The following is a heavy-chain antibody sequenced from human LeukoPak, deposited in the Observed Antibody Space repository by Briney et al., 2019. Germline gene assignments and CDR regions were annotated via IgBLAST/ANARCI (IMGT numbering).Heavy chain of an antibody. CDR1: GFTFSSYS. CDR2: ISSSSSYI. D-gene: IGHD5-18*01. Sequence: GGSLRLSCAASGFTFSSYSMNWVRQAPGKGLEWVSSISSSSSYIYYADSVKGRFTISRDNAKNSLYLQMNSLRAEDTAVYYCARVVGVGYSYGESAFDIRGQGTMVTVSS. CDR3: ARVVGVGYSYGESAFDI. J-gene: IGHJ3*02. V-gene: IGHV3-21*01.